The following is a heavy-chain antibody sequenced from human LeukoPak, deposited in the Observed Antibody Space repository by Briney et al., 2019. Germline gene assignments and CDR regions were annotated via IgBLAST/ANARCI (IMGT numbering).Heavy chain of an antibody. CDR1: GGSISSYY. CDR2: IYYDGNT. CDR3: ASGGSRIDYDFWSGPDY. J-gene: IGHJ4*02. D-gene: IGHD3-3*01. V-gene: IGHV4-59*01. Sequence: SETLSLTCTVSGGSISSYYKSWVRQSPGKGLEWIGYIYYDGNTNYNPSLKSRVTISVDTSRNQFSLRLSSVTAADTAVYYCASGGSRIDYDFWSGPDYWGRGTLVTVSS.